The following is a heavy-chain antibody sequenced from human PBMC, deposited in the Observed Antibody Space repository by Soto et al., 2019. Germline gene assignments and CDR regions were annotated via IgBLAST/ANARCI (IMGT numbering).Heavy chain of an antibody. D-gene: IGHD2-21*01. CDR1: GFSFSSYA. V-gene: IGHV3-23*01. CDR3: GEDGYCGSSGQFDL. J-gene: IGHJ5*02. CDR2: ISATDVAT. Sequence: EVQLLESGGGLVQPGGSLRLSCAASGFSFSSYAMGWVRQAPGKGLEWVSIISATDVATYYADSVKGHFIIARDDSRRTLFLQKNSLRAEGTGGYHCGEDGYCGSSGQFDLWGQGTLVTVSS.